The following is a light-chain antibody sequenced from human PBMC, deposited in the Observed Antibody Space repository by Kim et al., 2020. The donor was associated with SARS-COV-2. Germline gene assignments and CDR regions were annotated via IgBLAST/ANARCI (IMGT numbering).Light chain of an antibody. CDR3: QSYDNSLSVWV. V-gene: IGLV1-40*01. CDR1: SSNIGALYD. Sequence: QWFTISFTGTSSNIGALYDVHWYQHLPGTAPNLLIYCYNNRPSGVPARFSGSKSGTSASLAITGLQAEDEADYYCQSYDNSLSVWVFGGGTQLTVL. J-gene: IGLJ3*02. CDR2: CYN.